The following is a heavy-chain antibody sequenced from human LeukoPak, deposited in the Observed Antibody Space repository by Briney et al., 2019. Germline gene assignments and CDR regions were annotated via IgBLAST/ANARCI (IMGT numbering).Heavy chain of an antibody. CDR1: GFTFSSYS. CDR3: ASPGTTVTTLYGMDV. D-gene: IGHD4-17*01. J-gene: IGHJ6*02. CDR2: ISSSSSTI. Sequence: GGSLRLSCAASGFTFSSYSMNWVRQAPGKGLEWVSYISSSSSTIYYADSVKGRFTISRDNAKNSLYLQMNSLRAEDTAVYYCASPGTTVTTLYGMDVWGQGTAVTVSS. V-gene: IGHV3-48*01.